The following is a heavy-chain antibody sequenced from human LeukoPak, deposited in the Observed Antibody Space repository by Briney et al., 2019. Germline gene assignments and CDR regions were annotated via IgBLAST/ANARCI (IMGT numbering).Heavy chain of an antibody. CDR1: GYTFTGYY. Sequence: GASVKVSCKASGYTFTGYYMHWVRQSPGQGLEWMGWINPNSGGTNYAQKFQGRVTMTRDTSISTAYMELSRLRSDDTAVYYCARDPRLLRSPVHYYMDIWGKGTTVTVSS. J-gene: IGHJ6*03. V-gene: IGHV1-2*02. D-gene: IGHD3-3*01. CDR2: INPNSGGT. CDR3: ARDPRLLRSPVHYYMDI.